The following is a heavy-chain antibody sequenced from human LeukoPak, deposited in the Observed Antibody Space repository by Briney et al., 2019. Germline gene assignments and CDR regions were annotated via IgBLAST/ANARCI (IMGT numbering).Heavy chain of an antibody. CDR2: IYYTGNT. V-gene: IGHV4-59*01. J-gene: IGHJ4*02. CDR3: ARGTTVTTD. D-gene: IGHD4-17*01. Sequence: GLEWIGYIYYTGNTRYNPSLKSRVTISVDTSKNQFSLKLSSVTAADTAVYYCARGTTVTTDWGQGTLVTVSS.